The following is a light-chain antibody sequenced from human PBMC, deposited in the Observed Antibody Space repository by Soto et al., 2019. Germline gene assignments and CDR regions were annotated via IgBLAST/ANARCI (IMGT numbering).Light chain of an antibody. V-gene: IGLV2-23*01. CDR1: SSDVGSYNL. CDR3: CSYAGSSTSVV. CDR2: EGS. J-gene: IGLJ2*01. Sequence: QSVLTQPASVSGSPGQSITISCTGTSSDVGSYNLVSWYQQHPGKAPKLMIYEGSKRPSGVSNRFSXSKSXXTASXTISGLQAEDEADYYCCSYAGSSTSVVFGGGTKLTVL.